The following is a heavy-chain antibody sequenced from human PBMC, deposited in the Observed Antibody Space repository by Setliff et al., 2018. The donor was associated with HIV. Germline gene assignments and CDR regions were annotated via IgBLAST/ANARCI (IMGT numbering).Heavy chain of an antibody. V-gene: IGHV4-59*08. Sequence: SETLSLTCTVSGTSINSHYWSWIRQTPGKGLQWIGLIYYTGIPTYNPSLEGRITMSVDRSKNQFSLKLSSVTAADRAVYYCARHRDPPGSSWIYYYSYMDVWGKGTTVTVS. CDR1: GTSINSHY. J-gene: IGHJ6*03. CDR2: IYYTGIP. CDR3: ARHRDPPGSSWIYYYSYMDV. D-gene: IGHD6-13*01.